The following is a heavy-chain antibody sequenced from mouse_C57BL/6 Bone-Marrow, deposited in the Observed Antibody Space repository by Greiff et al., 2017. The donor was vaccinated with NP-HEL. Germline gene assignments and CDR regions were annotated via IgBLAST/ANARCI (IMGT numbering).Heavy chain of an antibody. CDR3: AREPYGNYWEVDV. V-gene: IGHV1-54*01. Sequence: QVQLQQSGAELVRPGTSVKVSCKASGYAFTNYLIEWVKQRPGQGLEWIGVINPGSGGTNYNEKFKGKATLTADKSSSTAYMQLSSLTAEDSAVYFCAREPYGNYWEVDVWGTGTTVTVSS. D-gene: IGHD2-10*02. CDR1: GYAFTNYL. CDR2: INPGSGGT. J-gene: IGHJ1*03.